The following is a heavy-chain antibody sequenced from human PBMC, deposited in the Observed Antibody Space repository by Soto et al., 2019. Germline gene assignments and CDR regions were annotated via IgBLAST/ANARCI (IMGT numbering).Heavy chain of an antibody. CDR3: ARVLRITVVSDVCTYSDYAMDV. J-gene: IGHJ6*02. V-gene: IGHV1-69*01. Sequence: QVQLVQSGAEVKKPASSVKVSSKASGGTFSSYAISWVRQAPGQGLEWMGGIIPIFGTANYAQKFQGRVTITADESTSTAYMETSCLRPEHPAAYYSARVLRITVVSDVCTYSDYAMDVWGQGTTVTVSS. D-gene: IGHD3-10*01. CDR1: GGTFSSYA. CDR2: IIPIFGTA.